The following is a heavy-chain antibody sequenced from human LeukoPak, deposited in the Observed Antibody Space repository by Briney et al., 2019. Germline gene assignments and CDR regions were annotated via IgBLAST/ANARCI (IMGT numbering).Heavy chain of an antibody. CDR1: GFTFSSYS. V-gene: IGHV3-21*01. CDR3: ARDQPLTVSTWGYFYYYMDV. CDR2: ISSSSSYI. J-gene: IGHJ6*03. D-gene: IGHD4-17*01. Sequence: PGGSLRLPCAASGFTFSSYSMNWVRQAPGKGLEWVSSISSSSSYIYYADSVKGRFTISRDNAKNSLYLQMNSLRAEDTAVYFCARDQPLTVSTWGYFYYYMDVWGRGTTVTVSS.